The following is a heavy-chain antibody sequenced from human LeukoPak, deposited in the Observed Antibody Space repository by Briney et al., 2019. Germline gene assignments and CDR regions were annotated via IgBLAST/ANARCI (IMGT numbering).Heavy chain of an antibody. J-gene: IGHJ6*02. V-gene: IGHV4-59*01. D-gene: IGHD4-17*01. Sequence: SETLSLTCTVSGGSISSYYWSWIRQPPGKGLEWIGYIYYSGSTNYNPSLKSRVTISVDTSKNQFSLKLSSVTAADTAVYYCARGDYGDYYYYGVDVWGQGTTVTVSS. CDR1: GGSISSYY. CDR2: IYYSGST. CDR3: ARGDYGDYYYYGVDV.